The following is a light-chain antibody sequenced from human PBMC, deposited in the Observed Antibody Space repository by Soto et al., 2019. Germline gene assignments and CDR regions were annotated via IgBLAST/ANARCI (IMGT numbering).Light chain of an antibody. CDR3: QQYDINPLT. CDR1: QSINIW. V-gene: IGKV1-5*03. J-gene: IGKJ4*01. Sequence: DIQITQPPSTLSASVGDRVTITCRASQSINIWLAWFQQKPGKAPKLLIYRASTLASGVPTRFSGSGPGTEFTITISSLKHDDFTTYYCQQYDINPLTFGGGTKVDI. CDR2: RAS.